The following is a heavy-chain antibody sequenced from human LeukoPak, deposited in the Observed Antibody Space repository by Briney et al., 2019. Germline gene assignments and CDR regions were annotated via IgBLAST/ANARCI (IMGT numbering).Heavy chain of an antibody. J-gene: IGHJ4*02. D-gene: IGHD3-9*01. CDR3: ARVTYDILTGSTFDY. Sequence: GGSLRLSCAASGFTFSSYSMNWVRQAPGKGLEWVSSISSSSSYIYYADSVEGRFTISRDNAKNSLYLQMNSLRAEDTAVYYCARVTYDILTGSTFDYWGQGTLVTVSS. CDR1: GFTFSSYS. CDR2: ISSSSSYI. V-gene: IGHV3-21*01.